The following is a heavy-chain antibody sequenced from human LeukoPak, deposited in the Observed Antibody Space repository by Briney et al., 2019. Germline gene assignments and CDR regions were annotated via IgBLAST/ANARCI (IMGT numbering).Heavy chain of an antibody. Sequence: QPGGSLRLSCAASGFTFSSYEMNWVRQSPGKGLEWVSYISGSGSIISYADSVKGRFTISRDNAKNSLYLQMNSLRADDTAVYYCPRVVGGGYAEDYWGQGTLVTVSS. CDR3: PRVVGGGYAEDY. CDR2: ISGSGSII. CDR1: GFTFSSYE. V-gene: IGHV3-48*03. J-gene: IGHJ4*02. D-gene: IGHD5-12*01.